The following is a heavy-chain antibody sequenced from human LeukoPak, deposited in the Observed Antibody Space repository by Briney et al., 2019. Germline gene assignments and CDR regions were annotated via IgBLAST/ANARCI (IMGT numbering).Heavy chain of an antibody. Sequence: GEALKISCKGSEYSFTSYWIGWVRQMPGKGLEWMGIIYPGDSDTRYSPSFQGQVTFSADKSTSPAYLQWSSLKPPDTAMYYCARIRRAGAVTLFDCGGEGTVVSVSS. CDR3: ARIRRAGAVTLFDC. V-gene: IGHV5-51*01. CDR2: IYPGDSDT. J-gene: IGHJ4*02. D-gene: IGHD6-13*01. CDR1: EYSFTSYW.